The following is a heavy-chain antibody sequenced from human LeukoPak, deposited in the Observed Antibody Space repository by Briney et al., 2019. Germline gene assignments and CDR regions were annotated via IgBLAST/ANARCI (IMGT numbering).Heavy chain of an antibody. CDR2: ISNDGSDT. Sequence: GGSLRLSCAASGFTFSNYWMNWVRQAPGEGLVWVSRISNDGSDTPYADSVKGRFTISRDNAKDTLYLQMNSLRVEDTAVYYCARASGMDVWGQGTTVTVSS. CDR1: GFTFSNYW. V-gene: IGHV3-74*01. CDR3: ARASGMDV. J-gene: IGHJ6*02.